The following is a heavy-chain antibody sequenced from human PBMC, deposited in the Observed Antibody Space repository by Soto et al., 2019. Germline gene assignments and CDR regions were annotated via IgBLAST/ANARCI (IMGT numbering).Heavy chain of an antibody. Sequence: ASVKVSCKASGYTFTSYYMHWVRQAPGQGLEWMGIINPSGGSTSYAQKFQGRVTMTRDTSTSTVYMELNSLRSEDTAVYYCARDSRGIVGATEVFDYWGQGTLVTVSS. J-gene: IGHJ4*02. CDR2: INPSGGST. CDR3: ARDSRGIVGATEVFDY. CDR1: GYTFTSYY. V-gene: IGHV1-46*01. D-gene: IGHD1-26*01.